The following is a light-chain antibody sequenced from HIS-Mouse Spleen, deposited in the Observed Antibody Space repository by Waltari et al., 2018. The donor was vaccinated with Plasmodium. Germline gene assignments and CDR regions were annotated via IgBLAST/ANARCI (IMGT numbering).Light chain of an antibody. CDR2: EVS. CDR1: SSDVGGYNY. J-gene: IGLJ2*01. V-gene: IGLV2-8*01. CDR3: SSYAGSNNLV. Sequence: QSALTQPPSASGSPGQSVTIPCTGTSSDVGGYNYVSWYQQHPGKAPKLMIYEVSKRPSWVPVRFSGSKSGNTASLTVSGLQAEDEADYYCSSYAGSNNLVFGGGTKLTVL.